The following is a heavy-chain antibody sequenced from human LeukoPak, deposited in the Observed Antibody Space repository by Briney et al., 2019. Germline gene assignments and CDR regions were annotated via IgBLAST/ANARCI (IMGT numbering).Heavy chain of an antibody. V-gene: IGHV4-34*01. CDR1: GGSFSSYS. D-gene: IGHD3-22*01. Sequence: SETLSLTCAVYGGSFSSYSWNWIRQPPGKGLEWIGEINHSGSTNYNPSLKSRVTISVDTSKNQFSLKLSSVTAADTAVYYCARSDSSGYYFQHWGQGTLVTVSS. CDR2: INHSGST. CDR3: ARSDSSGYYFQH. J-gene: IGHJ1*01.